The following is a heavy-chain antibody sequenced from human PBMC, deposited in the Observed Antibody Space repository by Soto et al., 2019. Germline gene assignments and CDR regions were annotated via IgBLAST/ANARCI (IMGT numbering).Heavy chain of an antibody. CDR3: ARGSGVVVTD. V-gene: IGHV1-24*01. J-gene: IGHJ4*02. CDR2: FHPEDGKT. CDR1: GYTLTEFS. Sequence: GASVKVSCKVSGYTLTEFSIHWVRQTPGKGLEWMGGFHPEDGKTIYSQKFQGRVTITTDTSASTAYMELSSLRSEDTAVYYCARGSGVVVTDWGQGTLVTVSS. D-gene: IGHD2-2*01.